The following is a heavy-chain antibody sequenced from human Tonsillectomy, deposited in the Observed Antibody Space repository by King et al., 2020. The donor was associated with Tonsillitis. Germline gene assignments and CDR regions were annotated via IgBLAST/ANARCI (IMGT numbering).Heavy chain of an antibody. CDR1: GFTFISYA. J-gene: IGHJ1*01. CDR3: AKEAGTAEYFQH. CDR2: IGGSGGIT. Sequence: VQLVESGGGLVQPGGSLRLSCAASGFTFISYAMSWVGQAPGKGLEWVSTIGGSGGITYYADPVKGRFTISRDNSKNTLYLQMSSLRVEDTALYYCAKEAGTAEYFQHWGQGTLVTVSS. V-gene: IGHV3-23*04. D-gene: IGHD1-14*01.